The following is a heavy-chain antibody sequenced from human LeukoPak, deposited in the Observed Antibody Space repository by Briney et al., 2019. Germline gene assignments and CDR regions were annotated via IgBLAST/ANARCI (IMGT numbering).Heavy chain of an antibody. J-gene: IGHJ4*02. CDR3: ARLLEWQQLEYYFDY. CDR1: GGSISSGGYC. V-gene: IGHV4-31*03. CDR2: IEDSGST. D-gene: IGHD6-13*01. Sequence: SETLSLTCTVSGGSISSGGYCGSWVRQHPGKGRGWMVYIEDSGSTYYNPSRKSRFTIAVNTSKTQFSLKLSSVTAADTAVYYCARLLEWQQLEYYFDYWGQGTLVTVSS.